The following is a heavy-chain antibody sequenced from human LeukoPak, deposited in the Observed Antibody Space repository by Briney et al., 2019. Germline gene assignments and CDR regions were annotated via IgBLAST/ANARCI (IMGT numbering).Heavy chain of an antibody. D-gene: IGHD3-3*01. CDR2: ISGSGGST. J-gene: IGHJ4*02. CDR3: AKSEDFWSGYYIPVNFDY. Sequence: GGSLRLSCAASGFTFSSYAMSWVRQAPGKGLEWVPAISGSGGSTYYADSVKGRFTISRDNSKNTLYLQMNSLRAEDTAVYYCAKSEDFWSGYYIPVNFDYWGQGTLVTVSS. CDR1: GFTFSSYA. V-gene: IGHV3-23*01.